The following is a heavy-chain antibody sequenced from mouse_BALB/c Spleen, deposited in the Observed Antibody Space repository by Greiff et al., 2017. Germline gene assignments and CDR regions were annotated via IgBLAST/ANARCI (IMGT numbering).Heavy chain of an antibody. V-gene: IGHV5-6-5*01. CDR2: ISSGGST. CDR1: GFTFSSYA. D-gene: IGHD2-3*01. J-gene: IGHJ4*01. Sequence: EVQGVESGGGLVKPGGSLTLSCAASGFTFSSYAMSWVRQTPEKRLEWVASISSGGSTYYPDSVKGRFTISRDNARNILYLQMSSLRSEDTAMYYCARPIYDGYLYAMDYWGQGTSVTVSS. CDR3: ARPIYDGYLYAMDY.